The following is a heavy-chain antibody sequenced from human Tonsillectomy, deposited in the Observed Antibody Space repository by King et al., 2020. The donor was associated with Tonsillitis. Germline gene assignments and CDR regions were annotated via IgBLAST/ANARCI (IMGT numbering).Heavy chain of an antibody. CDR1: GGSVSSSSYY. V-gene: IGHV4-61*01. Sequence: VQLQESGPGLVKPSETLSLTCTVSGGSVSSSSYYWTWIRQPPGKGLEWIGYVFYSGGTNYNPSLKSRVTMSIDTSKIQFSLKLSSVTAADTAVYYCARRNTGRPGDAFEIRGQGTVVTVSS. CDR3: ARRNTGRPGDAFEI. D-gene: IGHD1/OR15-1a*01. CDR2: VFYSGGT. J-gene: IGHJ3*02.